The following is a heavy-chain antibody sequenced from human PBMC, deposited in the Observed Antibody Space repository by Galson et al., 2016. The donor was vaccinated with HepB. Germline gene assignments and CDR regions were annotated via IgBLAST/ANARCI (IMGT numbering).Heavy chain of an antibody. CDR1: GFTFRSYA. V-gene: IGHV3-33*01. J-gene: IGHJ6*04. Sequence: SLRLSCAASGFTFRSYAIHWVRQAPGKGLEWVAVIWFDGSKEYYTDSVQGRFTISRDNSRYPVDLQMSSLRGEVSAVYSRARDQGRRAFYDRSVTHYNIRGIDVLGKGTTVTVSS. D-gene: IGHD3-10*01. CDR2: IWFDGSKE. CDR3: ARDQGRRAFYDRSVTHYNIRGIDV.